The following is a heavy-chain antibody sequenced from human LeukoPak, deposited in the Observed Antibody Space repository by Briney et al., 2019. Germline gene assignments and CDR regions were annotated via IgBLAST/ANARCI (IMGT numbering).Heavy chain of an antibody. D-gene: IGHD3-22*01. Sequence: SETLSLTCTVSGGSISSSSYYWGWIRQPPGKGLEWIGEINHSGSTNYNPSLKSRVTISVDTSKNQFSLKLSSVTAADTAVYYCASSHYDSSGYYSSFDYWGQGTLVTVSS. CDR2: INHSGST. CDR3: ASSHYDSSGYYSSFDY. J-gene: IGHJ4*02. V-gene: IGHV4-39*07. CDR1: GGSISSSSYY.